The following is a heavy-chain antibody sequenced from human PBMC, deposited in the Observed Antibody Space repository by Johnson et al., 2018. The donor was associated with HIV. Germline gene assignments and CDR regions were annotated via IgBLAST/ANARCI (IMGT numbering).Heavy chain of an antibody. Sequence: MLLVESGGGLVQPGGSLRLSCAASGFTVSSNYMSWVRQAPGKGLEWVSLINTGGRPYYANSVTGRFTISRDNSKNTLYLQMNSLRAEDTAVYYCAREGGIRGPSPVDAFDIWGQGTMVTVSS. V-gene: IGHV3-66*02. CDR2: INTGGRP. D-gene: IGHD3-16*01. CDR1: GFTVSSNY. CDR3: AREGGIRGPSPVDAFDI. J-gene: IGHJ3*02.